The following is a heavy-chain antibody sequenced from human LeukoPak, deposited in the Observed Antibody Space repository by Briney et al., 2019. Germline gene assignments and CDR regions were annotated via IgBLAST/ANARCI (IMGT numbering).Heavy chain of an antibody. Sequence: GGPLRLSCAASGFTFSSYSMNWVRQAPGKGLEWVSLFSWDGGSKYYADSVKGRFTISRDNSKKSLYLQMNSLRTEDTALYYCTKETESQRSFDNWGQGTLVTVSS. CDR1: GFTFSSYS. J-gene: IGHJ4*02. CDR3: TKETESQRSFDN. D-gene: IGHD5-24*01. CDR2: FSWDGGSK. V-gene: IGHV3-43*01.